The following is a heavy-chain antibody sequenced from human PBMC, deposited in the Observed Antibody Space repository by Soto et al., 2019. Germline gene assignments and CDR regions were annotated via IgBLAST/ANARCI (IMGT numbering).Heavy chain of an antibody. V-gene: IGHV4-30-4*01. CDR3: AREGGESSDGLYYFDS. Sequence: SEPLSLTCTVSGGSTSSDNYWSWIRQPPGKGLEWIGHIYYSGNTDYNPSLKSRLAISIDTFKNQFSLKLSSVTAADTAVYFCAREGGESSDGLYYFDSWGQGSLVTVSS. D-gene: IGHD3-16*01. CDR1: GGSTSSDNY. CDR2: IYYSGNT. J-gene: IGHJ4*02.